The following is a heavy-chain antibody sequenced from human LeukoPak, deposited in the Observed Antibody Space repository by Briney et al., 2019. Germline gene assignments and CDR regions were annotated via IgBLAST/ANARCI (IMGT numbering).Heavy chain of an antibody. D-gene: IGHD6-6*01. CDR1: GFTFSSYA. CDR2: ISGSGGST. V-gene: IGHV3-23*01. Sequence: GGSLRLSCAASGFTFSSYAMSWVRQAPGKGLEWVSAISGSGGSTYYADSVKGRFTISRDNSKNTLYLQMNSLRAEDTAVYYCAKDRPGSIAVGAIFGYWGKVAIVTFSS. J-gene: IGHJ4*02. CDR3: AKDRPGSIAVGAIFGY.